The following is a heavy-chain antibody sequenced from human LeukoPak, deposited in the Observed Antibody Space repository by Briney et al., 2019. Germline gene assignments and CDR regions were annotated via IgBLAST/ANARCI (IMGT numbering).Heavy chain of an antibody. D-gene: IGHD4-17*01. CDR3: ARGAVYYGVDY. J-gene: IGHJ4*02. CDR2: INHSGST. CDR1: GGSFSGYY. V-gene: IGHV4-34*01. Sequence: PSETLSLTCAVYGGSFSGYYWSWIRQPPGKGLEWIGEINHSGSTNYNPSLKSRATISVDTSKNQFSLKLSSVTAADTAVYYCARGAVYYGVDYWGQGTLVTVSS.